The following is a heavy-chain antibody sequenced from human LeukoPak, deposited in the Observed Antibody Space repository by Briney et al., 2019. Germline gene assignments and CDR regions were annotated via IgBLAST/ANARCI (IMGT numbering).Heavy chain of an antibody. CDR1: GFTFSAYW. Sequence: SLRLSCAASGFTFSAYWMTWVRQPPGKGLEWVANIRQDSSESYYVDSVKGRFTISRDNAKNTVYLQMSSLRAEDTAVYYCAREGVFCVRNCISNSGARFDPWGQGTLVTVSS. V-gene: IGHV3-7*01. CDR2: IRQDSSES. J-gene: IGHJ5*02. CDR3: AREGVFCVRNCISNSGARFDP. D-gene: IGHD2-2*01.